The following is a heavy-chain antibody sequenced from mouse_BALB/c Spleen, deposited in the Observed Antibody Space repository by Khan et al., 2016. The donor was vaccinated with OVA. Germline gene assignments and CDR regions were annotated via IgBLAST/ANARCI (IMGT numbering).Heavy chain of an antibody. D-gene: IGHD2-1*01. CDR3: TDGNYFDWFAY. J-gene: IGHJ3*01. Sequence: EVQLQQSGTVLARPGASVKMSCKASGYSFTSYWMHRVKQRPGQGLEWIGSIYPGNSDTSYNQKFKGKAKLTAATSASPAYMELSSLTTEDSAVDFCTDGNYFDWFAYWGQGTLVTVTA. CDR1: GYSFTSYW. V-gene: IGHV1-5*01. CDR2: IYPGNSDT.